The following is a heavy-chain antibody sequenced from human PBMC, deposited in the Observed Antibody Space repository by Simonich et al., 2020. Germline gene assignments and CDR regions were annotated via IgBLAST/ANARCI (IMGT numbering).Heavy chain of an antibody. V-gene: IGHV3-30*07. CDR1: GFTFSSYA. J-gene: IGHJ4*02. CDR2: KSYDGNNK. Sequence: QVQLVESGGGVVQPGRSLRLSCAASGFTFSSYAMHWVRQAPGKGLEWVAGKSYDGNNKYYADSVKGRFTISRDNSKNTLYLQMNSLRAEDTAVYYCARDGERYCGGDCYSYFDYWGQGTLVTVSS. CDR3: ARDGERYCGGDCYSYFDY. D-gene: IGHD2-21*02.